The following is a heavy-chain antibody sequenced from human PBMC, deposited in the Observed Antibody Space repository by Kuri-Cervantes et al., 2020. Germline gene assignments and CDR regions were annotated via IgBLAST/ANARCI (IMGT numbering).Heavy chain of an antibody. Sequence: SQTLSLTCAVSVGSFSGYYWSWIRQPPGKGLEWIGEINHSGRTNYNPSLKSRVTISVDTSKNQFSLKLSSVTAADTAVYYCARGIPVDAFDIWGQGTMVTVSS. CDR2: INHSGRT. CDR3: ARGIPVDAFDI. V-gene: IGHV4-34*01. CDR1: VGSFSGYY. J-gene: IGHJ3*02.